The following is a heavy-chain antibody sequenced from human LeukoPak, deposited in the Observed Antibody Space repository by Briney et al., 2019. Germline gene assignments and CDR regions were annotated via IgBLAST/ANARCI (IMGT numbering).Heavy chain of an antibody. CDR2: VRKKTNSYTT. Sequence: GGSLRLSCAASGFTFSDHDMDWVRQAPGKGLEWVGRVRKKTNSYTTEYAASVKGRFTISRDDSQNSLYLQMNSQTAEDTAVYYCARLVGANNWGQGTLVIVSS. CDR3: ARLVGANN. CDR1: GFTFSDHD. D-gene: IGHD1-26*01. V-gene: IGHV3-72*01. J-gene: IGHJ4*02.